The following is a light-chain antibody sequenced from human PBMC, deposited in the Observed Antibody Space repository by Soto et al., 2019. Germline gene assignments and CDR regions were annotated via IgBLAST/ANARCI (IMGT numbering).Light chain of an antibody. V-gene: IGKV1-6*01. CDR1: QGIRND. Sequence: AIQMTQSPSSLSASVGDRVTITCRASQGIRNDLGWYQQKPGKAPKLLIYAASSLQSGVPSRFSGSGSGTDFTLTISRLEPEDFAVYYCQQYHSLPRTFGQGKKVDIK. CDR2: AAS. CDR3: QQYHSLPRT. J-gene: IGKJ1*01.